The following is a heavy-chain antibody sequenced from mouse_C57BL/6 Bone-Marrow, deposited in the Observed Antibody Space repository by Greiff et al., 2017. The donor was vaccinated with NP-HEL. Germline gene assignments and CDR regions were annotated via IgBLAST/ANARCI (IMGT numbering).Heavy chain of an antibody. CDR1: GYAFTNYL. V-gene: IGHV1-54*01. CDR3: ARSYPPCFDV. Sequence: QVQLQQSGAELVRPGTSVKVSCKASGYAFTNYLIEWVKQRPGQGLEWIGVINPRSGNTYYNEKFKGKATLTADKSSSTAYMELRSLTSEDSAVDFCARSYPPCFDVWGTGTTVTVSS. D-gene: IGHD6-1*01. J-gene: IGHJ1*03. CDR2: INPRSGNT.